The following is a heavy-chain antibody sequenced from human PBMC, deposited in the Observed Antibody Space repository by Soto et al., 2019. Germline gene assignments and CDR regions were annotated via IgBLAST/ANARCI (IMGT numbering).Heavy chain of an antibody. D-gene: IGHD1-26*01. Sequence: SETLSLTCTVSGGSISSSSYYWGWIRQPPGKGLEWIGSIYYSGSTYYNTSLKSRVTISVDTSKNQFSLKLSSVTAADTAVYYCARTRGANYYYYYYGMDVWGQGTTVTVSS. CDR1: GGSISSSSYY. CDR2: IYYSGST. J-gene: IGHJ6*02. V-gene: IGHV4-39*01. CDR3: ARTRGANYYYYYYGMDV.